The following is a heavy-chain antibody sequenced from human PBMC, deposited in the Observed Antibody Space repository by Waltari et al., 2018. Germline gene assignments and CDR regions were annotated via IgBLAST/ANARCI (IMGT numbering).Heavy chain of an antibody. J-gene: IGHJ6*02. V-gene: IGHV4-61*01. D-gene: IGHD5-18*01. CDR2: IYYSGST. Sequence: QVQLQESGPGLVKPSETLSLTCTVSGGSVSSGSYYWSWIRQPPGKGLEWIGYIYYSGSTNSNPSLKSRGTISVDTSKNQFALKLSSVTAAETAVYYCARVRWRQLYYYYYGMDVWGQGTTVSVSS. CDR3: ARVRWRQLYYYYYGMDV. CDR1: GGSVSSGSYY.